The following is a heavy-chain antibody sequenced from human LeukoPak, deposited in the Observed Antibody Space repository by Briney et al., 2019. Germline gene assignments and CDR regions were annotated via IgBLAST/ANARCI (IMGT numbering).Heavy chain of an antibody. Sequence: SETLSLTCTVSAGSISNYYWSWIRQPPGKGLEWIGYIFYRGTIDYSPSLQSRVTISVDTSNNHLALRLTSVKAADTAVYFCARGVVLGQDDAFDIWGRGTMVTVSS. V-gene: IGHV4-59*12. D-gene: IGHD3/OR15-3a*01. CDR3: ARGVVLGQDDAFDI. CDR2: IFYRGTI. J-gene: IGHJ3*02. CDR1: AGSISNYY.